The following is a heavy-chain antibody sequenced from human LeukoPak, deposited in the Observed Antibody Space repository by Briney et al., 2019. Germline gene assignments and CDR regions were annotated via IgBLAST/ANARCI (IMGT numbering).Heavy chain of an antibody. CDR1: GFTFSSYG. D-gene: IGHD3-9*01. Sequence: PGGSLRLSCAASGFTFSSYGMHWVRQAPGKGLEWVAVISYDGSNKYYADSVKGRFTISRDNSKNTLYLQMNSLRAEDTAVYYCAKRPAYYDILTGYYTYYFDYWGQGTLVTVSS. CDR3: AKRPAYYDILTGYYTYYFDY. V-gene: IGHV3-30*18. J-gene: IGHJ4*02. CDR2: ISYDGSNK.